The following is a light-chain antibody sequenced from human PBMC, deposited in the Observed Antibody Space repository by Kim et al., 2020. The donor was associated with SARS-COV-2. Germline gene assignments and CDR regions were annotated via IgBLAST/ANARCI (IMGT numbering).Light chain of an antibody. CDR1: QRVSSN. Sequence: SVSPGEAATLPCRASQRVSSNLAWYQQKPGQPPSLLIYRASTRATGMPARFSGSGSGTEYTLTISSLQSEDFAVYYCHQYNSWPYTFGQGTKLEIK. CDR3: HQYNSWPYT. V-gene: IGKV3-15*01. CDR2: RAS. J-gene: IGKJ2*01.